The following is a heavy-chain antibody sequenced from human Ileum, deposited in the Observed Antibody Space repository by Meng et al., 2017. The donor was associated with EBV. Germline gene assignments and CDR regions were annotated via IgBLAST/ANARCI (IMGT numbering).Heavy chain of an antibody. Sequence: EVEVVESGGGLVKPGGSLSLSCVASGFTFNSASMTWVRQAPGKGLEWVGRIKTKTDAGRTDYAAPVKGRFSISRDDSKNTLYLQMNNLKTEDTAVYYCIHYGSGSYSTDYWGPGTLVTVSS. CDR1: GFTFNSAS. V-gene: IGHV3-15*01. D-gene: IGHD3-10*01. CDR3: IHYGSGSYSTDY. CDR2: IKTKTDAGRT. J-gene: IGHJ4*02.